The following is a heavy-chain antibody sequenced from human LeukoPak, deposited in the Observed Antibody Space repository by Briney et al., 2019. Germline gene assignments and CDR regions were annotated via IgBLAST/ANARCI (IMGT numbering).Heavy chain of an antibody. CDR3: ARGGTAMAAR. CDR1: GGSISSGGYY. D-gene: IGHD5-18*01. CDR2: IYHSGST. Sequence: SQTLSLTWTVAGGSISSGGYYWSWIRQPPGKGLEWIGYIYHSGSTYYNPSLKSRVTISVDRSKNQFSLKLSSVTAADTAVYYCARGGTAMAARWGQGTLVTVSS. V-gene: IGHV4-30-2*01. J-gene: IGHJ4*02.